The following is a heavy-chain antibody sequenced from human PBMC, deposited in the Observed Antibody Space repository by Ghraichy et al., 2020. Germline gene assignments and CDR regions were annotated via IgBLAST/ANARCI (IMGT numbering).Heavy chain of an antibody. CDR1: GGSISSGGYY. CDR2: IYYSGST. CDR3: SLMTTVTTNYYYGMDV. V-gene: IGHV4-31*03. D-gene: IGHD4-11*01. J-gene: IGHJ6*02. Sequence: SLRLSCTVSGGSISSGGYYWSWIRQHPGKGLEWIGYIYYSGSTYYNPSLKSRVTISVDTSKNQFSLKLSSVTAADTAVYYCSLMTTVTTNYYYGMDVWGQGTTVTVSS.